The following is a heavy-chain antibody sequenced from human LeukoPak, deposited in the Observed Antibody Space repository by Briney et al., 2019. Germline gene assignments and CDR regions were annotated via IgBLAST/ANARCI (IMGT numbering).Heavy chain of an antibody. D-gene: IGHD3-10*01. V-gene: IGHV3-30-3*01. CDR1: GFTFSSYA. CDR3: ARVSHGSGRVFDY. CDR2: ISYDGSNK. Sequence: GGSLRLSCAASGFTFSSYAMHWVRQAPGKGLEWVAVISYDGSNKYYADSVKGRFTISRDNSKNTLYLQMNSLRAEDTAVYYCARVSHGSGRVFDYWGQGTLVTVSS. J-gene: IGHJ4*02.